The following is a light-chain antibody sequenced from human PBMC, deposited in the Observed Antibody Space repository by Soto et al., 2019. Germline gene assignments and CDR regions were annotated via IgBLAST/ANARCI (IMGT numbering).Light chain of an antibody. CDR1: QIISNNY. CDR2: EAS. V-gene: IGKV3-20*01. Sequence: EIALTQSPGPLSLSPGERATLSCRASQIISNNYFAWYQQKPGEPPRLLIHEASLRATGIPDRFSASGSGTDFTLTISRLEPEDFALYYCQQCSTSPLTFGGGTKVELK. J-gene: IGKJ4*01. CDR3: QQCSTSPLT.